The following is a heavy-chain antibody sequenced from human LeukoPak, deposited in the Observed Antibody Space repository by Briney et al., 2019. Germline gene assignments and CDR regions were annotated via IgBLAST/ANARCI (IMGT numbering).Heavy chain of an antibody. V-gene: IGHV1-46*01. J-gene: IGHJ6*02. CDR3: ARDLRATAGFYGMDV. Sequence: ASVKVSCKASGYTFTSYYMHWVRQAPGQGLEWMGIINPSGGSTSYAQKFQGRVTMTRDTSTSTVYMELSSLRSEDTAVYYCARDLRATAGFYGMDVWGQGTTVTVSS. CDR2: INPSGGST. CDR1: GYTFTSYY. D-gene: IGHD6-25*01.